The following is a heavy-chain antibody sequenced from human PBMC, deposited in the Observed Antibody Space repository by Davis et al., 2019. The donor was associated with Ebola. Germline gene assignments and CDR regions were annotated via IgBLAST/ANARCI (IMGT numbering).Heavy chain of an antibody. J-gene: IGHJ4*02. CDR3: ARSGDTSGYFPHY. CDR2: ISYDGTNK. Sequence: GGSLRLSCAASGFTFGTYAMHWVRQAPGRGPEWVAVISYDGTNKYYADSVKGRFTISRDNSKNTLYLQVNSLRVEDTAVFYCARSGDTSGYFPHYWGQGTLVTVSS. D-gene: IGHD3-22*01. CDR1: GFTFGTYA. V-gene: IGHV3-30*04.